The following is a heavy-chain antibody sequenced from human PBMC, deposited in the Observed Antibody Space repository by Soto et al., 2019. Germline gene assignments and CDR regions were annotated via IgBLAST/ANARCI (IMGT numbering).Heavy chain of an antibody. V-gene: IGHV4-39*01. Sequence: PSETLSLTCIVSGGSISSSSYYWGWIRHPPGKGLEWIGSIYYSGSTYYNPSLKSRVTISVDTSKNQFSLKLSSVTAADTAVYYCARHDFGAVNNWFDPWGQGTLVTSPQ. CDR1: GGSISSSSYY. CDR3: ARHDFGAVNNWFDP. D-gene: IGHD3-3*01. J-gene: IGHJ5*02. CDR2: IYYSGST.